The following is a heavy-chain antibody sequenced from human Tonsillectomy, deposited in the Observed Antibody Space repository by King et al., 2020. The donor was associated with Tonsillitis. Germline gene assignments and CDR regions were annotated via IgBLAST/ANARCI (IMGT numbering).Heavy chain of an antibody. J-gene: IGHJ4*02. D-gene: IGHD2-21*02. CDR1: GGSFSGYY. Sequence: VQLQPWGAGLLPPSETLSLTCAVYGGSFSGYYWSWIRQPPGKGLEWIGEINHSGSTNYNPSLKSRVTISVDTSKNQFSLKLSSVTAADTAVYYCARLWGPLYRGYCGGDCDFRFDYWGQGTLVTVSS. V-gene: IGHV4-34*01. CDR2: INHSGST. CDR3: ARLWGPLYRGYCGGDCDFRFDY.